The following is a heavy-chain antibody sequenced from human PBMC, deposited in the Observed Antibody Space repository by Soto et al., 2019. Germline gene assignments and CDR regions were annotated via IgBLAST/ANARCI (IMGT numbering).Heavy chain of an antibody. Sequence: QVQLQESGPGLVKPSQTLSLTCTVSGDSLTSGPYYWTWIRQHPGMGLEWIGYIYYTGTTNYNPSLKSRVTISADTSENQFSLRLSSVPAADTAVYYCARAEDDNVWGSSNWFDPWGQGTLVTVSS. CDR2: IYYTGTT. D-gene: IGHD3-16*01. CDR3: ARAEDDNVWGSSNWFDP. CDR1: GDSLTSGPYY. V-gene: IGHV4-31*03. J-gene: IGHJ5*02.